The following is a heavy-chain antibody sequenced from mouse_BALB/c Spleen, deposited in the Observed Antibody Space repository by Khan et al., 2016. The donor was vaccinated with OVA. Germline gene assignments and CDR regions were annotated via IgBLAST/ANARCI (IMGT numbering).Heavy chain of an antibody. V-gene: IGHV1-81*01. CDR2: IFPGSGTT. CDR1: GYTFTDYV. D-gene: IGHD2-14*01. CDR3: ASGGYSVFAY. Sequence: VQLQESGPELVKPGASLKVSCKASGYTFTDYVIGWVRQRTSQGLEWIGDIFPGSGTTYYNENFKDKATLTADKSSNTAYMQLSSLTSEDSAVXFYASGGYSVFAYWGQGTLVTVSA. J-gene: IGHJ3*01.